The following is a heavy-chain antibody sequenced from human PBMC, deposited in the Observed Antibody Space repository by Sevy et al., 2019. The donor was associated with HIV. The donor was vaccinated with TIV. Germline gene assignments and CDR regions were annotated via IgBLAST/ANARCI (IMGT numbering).Heavy chain of an antibody. CDR2: IIPIFGTA. CDR3: AIPRGGYDGEYYFDY. J-gene: IGHJ4*02. D-gene: IGHD5-12*01. CDR1: GGTFSSYA. V-gene: IGHV1-69*06. Sequence: ASVKVSCNASGGTFSSYAISWVRQAPGQGLEWMGGIIPIFGTANYAQKFQGRVTITADKSTSTAYMELSSLRSEDTAVYYCAIPRGGYDGEYYFDYWGQGTLVTVSS.